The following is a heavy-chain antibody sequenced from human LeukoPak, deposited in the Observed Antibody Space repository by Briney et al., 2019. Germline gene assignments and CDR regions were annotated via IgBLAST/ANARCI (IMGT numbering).Heavy chain of an antibody. V-gene: IGHV3-30*03. CDR1: GFTFSSYG. J-gene: IGHJ4*02. D-gene: IGHD3-3*02. CDR2: ISYDGSNK. CDR3: ASSSAALAVPLDLIDY. Sequence: PGGSLRLSCAASGFTFSSYGMHWVRQAPGKGLEWVAVISYDGSNKYYADSVKGRFTISRDNSKNTLYLQMNSLRSEDTAVYYCASSSAALAVPLDLIDYWGQGTLVTVSS.